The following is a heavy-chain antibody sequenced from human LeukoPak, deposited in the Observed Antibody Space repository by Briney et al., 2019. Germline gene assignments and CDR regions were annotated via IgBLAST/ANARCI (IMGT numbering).Heavy chain of an antibody. CDR3: ARARVTGTEDFDY. J-gene: IGHJ4*02. D-gene: IGHD1-20*01. CDR2: IWYDGSNK. Sequence: GGSLRLSCAASGFTFSNYGTHWVRQAPGKGLEWVAVIWYDGSNKYYADSVKGRFTISRDNSKNTLYLQMNSLRAEDTAVYYCARARVTGTEDFDYWGQGTPVTVSS. CDR1: GFTFSNYG. V-gene: IGHV3-33*01.